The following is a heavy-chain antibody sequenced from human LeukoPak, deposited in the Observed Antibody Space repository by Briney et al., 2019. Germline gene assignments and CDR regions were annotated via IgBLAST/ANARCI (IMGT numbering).Heavy chain of an antibody. Sequence: ASVKVSCKASGYTFTSYDINWVRQAPGQGLEWMGWISAYNGYTDYAQKLQFRVTMTTDTSTSTAYMELSGLRSEDTAVYYCASRVTMVRGAPYYYYGMDVWGQGTTVTVSS. CDR1: GYTFTSYD. CDR3: ASRVTMVRGAPYYYYGMDV. V-gene: IGHV1-18*01. CDR2: ISAYNGYT. D-gene: IGHD3-10*01. J-gene: IGHJ6*02.